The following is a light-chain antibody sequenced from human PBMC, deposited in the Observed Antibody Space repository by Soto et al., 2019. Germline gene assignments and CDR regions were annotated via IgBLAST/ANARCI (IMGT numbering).Light chain of an antibody. CDR3: LQDINYPWT. J-gene: IGKJ1*01. CDR2: AAS. V-gene: IGKV3D-15*02. CDR1: QRTARN. Sequence: EIIIIQPPASLSISQGNSATLSCMARQRTARNVAWYQQKPCQAPRLLISAASTGAAGVPARFIAAGSGTVFTLTISSLQSEDFATYYCLQDINYPWTFGQGTKVDIK.